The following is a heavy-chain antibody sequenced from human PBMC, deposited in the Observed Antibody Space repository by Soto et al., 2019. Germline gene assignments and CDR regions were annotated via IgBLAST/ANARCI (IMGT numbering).Heavy chain of an antibody. CDR3: ASLNCSSTSCQLGVDY. Sequence: SQTLSLTCTVAGGSISSSSYYWGWIRQPPGKGLEWIGSIYYSGSTYYNPSLKSRVTISVDTSKNQFSLQLSSVTAADTAVYYCASLNCSSTSCQLGVDYWGQRTLVTVSS. D-gene: IGHD2-2*01. CDR2: IYYSGST. V-gene: IGHV4-39*01. CDR1: GGSISSSSYY. J-gene: IGHJ4*02.